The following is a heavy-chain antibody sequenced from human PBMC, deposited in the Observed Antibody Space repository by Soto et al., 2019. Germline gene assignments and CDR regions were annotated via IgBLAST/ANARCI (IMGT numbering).Heavy chain of an antibody. CDR3: ARGLPVWWLRRPRWAHTRLDV. CDR2: MNPNSGNT. Sequence: ASVKVSSTASGYTLTSYDINWVRQATGQPLEWMGWMNPNSGNTGYAQKFQGRVTMTRNTSISTAYMELSSLRSEDTAVYYCARGLPVWWLRRPRWAHTRLDVWGQGTTVTVSS. D-gene: IGHD5-12*01. J-gene: IGHJ6*02. V-gene: IGHV1-8*01. CDR1: GYTLTSYD.